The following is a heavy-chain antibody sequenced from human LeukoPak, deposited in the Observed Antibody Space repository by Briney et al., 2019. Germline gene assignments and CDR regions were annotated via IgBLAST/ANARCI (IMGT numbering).Heavy chain of an antibody. V-gene: IGHV3-23*01. J-gene: IGHJ4*02. D-gene: IGHD3-16*01. Sequence: GGSLRLSCEPSGFTFRSYAMSWVRQPPGKGREWVSAISGSGGSTYYADSVKGRFTISRDNSKNTLYLQMNSLRAEDTAVYYCAKIKKGGFYYFDYWGQGTLVTVSS. CDR1: GFTFRSYA. CDR2: ISGSGGST. CDR3: AKIKKGGFYYFDY.